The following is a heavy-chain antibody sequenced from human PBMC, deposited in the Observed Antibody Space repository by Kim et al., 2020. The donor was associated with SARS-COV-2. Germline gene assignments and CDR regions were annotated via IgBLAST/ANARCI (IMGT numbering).Heavy chain of an antibody. CDR2: IKQDGSEK. D-gene: IGHD2-2*01. CDR1: GFTFSSYW. Sequence: GGSLRLSCAASGFTFSSYWMSWVRQAPGKGLEWVANIKQDGSEKYYVDSVKGRFTISRDNAKNSLYLQMNSLRAEDTAVYYCARVGRYCSSTSCSGDDYWGQGILVTVSS. J-gene: IGHJ4*02. CDR3: ARVGRYCSSTSCSGDDY. V-gene: IGHV3-7*01.